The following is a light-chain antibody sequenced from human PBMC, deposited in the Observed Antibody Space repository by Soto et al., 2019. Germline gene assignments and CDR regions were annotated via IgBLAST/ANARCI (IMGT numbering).Light chain of an antibody. J-gene: IGLJ2*01. CDR1: SRDVGGYDY. CDR3: CSYAGTYTFVV. CDR2: DVT. V-gene: IGLV2-11*01. Sequence: QSALTQPRSVSGSPGQSVTISCTGTSRDVGGYDYVSWYQQHPGKAPKVMIYDVTKRPSGVPDRFSGSKSGNTASLTISGLQAEDEAEYYCCSYAGTYTFVVFGGGTKLTVL.